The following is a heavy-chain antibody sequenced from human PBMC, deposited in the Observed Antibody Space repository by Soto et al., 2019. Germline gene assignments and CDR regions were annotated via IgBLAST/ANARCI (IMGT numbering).Heavy chain of an antibody. CDR3: ARARRGDYPYYFDY. J-gene: IGHJ4*02. D-gene: IGHD2-21*02. CDR1: GFTFSSYD. CDR2: IGTAGDT. Sequence: GGSLRLSCAASGFTFSSYDMHWVRQATGKGLEWVSAIGTAGDTYYPGSVKGRFTISRENAKNSLYLQMNSLRAGDTAVYYCARARRGDYPYYFDYWGQGTLVTVSS. V-gene: IGHV3-13*01.